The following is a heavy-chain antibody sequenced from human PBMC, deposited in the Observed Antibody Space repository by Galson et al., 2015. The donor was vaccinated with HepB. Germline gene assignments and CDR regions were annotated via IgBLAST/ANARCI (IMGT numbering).Heavy chain of an antibody. D-gene: IGHD5-18*01. CDR3: ARGRVQLWLQHGMDV. Sequence: SLRLSCAASGFTFSSYAMHWVRQAPGKGLEWVAVISYDGSNKYYADSVKGRFTISRDNSKNTLYLQMNSLRAEDTAVYYCARGRVQLWLQHGMDVWGQGTTVTVSS. V-gene: IGHV3-30-3*01. CDR1: GFTFSSYA. J-gene: IGHJ6*02. CDR2: ISYDGSNK.